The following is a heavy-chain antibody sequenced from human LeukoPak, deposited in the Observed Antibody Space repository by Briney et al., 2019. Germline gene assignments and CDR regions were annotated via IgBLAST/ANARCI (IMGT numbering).Heavy chain of an antibody. V-gene: IGHV4-59*01. Sequence: SETLSLTCTVSGGSISSYYWSWIRQPPGKGLEWIGYIYYSGSTNYNPSLKSRVTISVDTSKNQFSLKLSSVTAADTAVYYCARAYYDFWSGYSIDYCYYYYMDVWGKGTTVTVSS. D-gene: IGHD3-3*01. CDR1: GGSISSYY. J-gene: IGHJ6*03. CDR3: ARAYYDFWSGYSIDYCYYYYMDV. CDR2: IYYSGST.